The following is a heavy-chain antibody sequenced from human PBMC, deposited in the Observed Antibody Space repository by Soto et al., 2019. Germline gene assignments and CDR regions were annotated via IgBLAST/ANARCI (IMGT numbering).Heavy chain of an antibody. V-gene: IGHV3-7*01. CDR3: ATSAAAPGNY. D-gene: IGHD6-13*01. CDR2: VKGDGSDT. Sequence: GGSLRLSCAASGFTFSSYWMSWVRQAPGKGLEWVANVKGDGSDTYYVDSVKGRFTISRDNAKNSLYLQMNSLRAEDTAVYYCATSAAAPGNYWGQGTLVTVSS. CDR1: GFTFSSYW. J-gene: IGHJ4*02.